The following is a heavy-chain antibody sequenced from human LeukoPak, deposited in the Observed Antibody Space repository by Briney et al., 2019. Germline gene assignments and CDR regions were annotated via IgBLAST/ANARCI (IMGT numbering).Heavy chain of an antibody. V-gene: IGHV1-8*03. CDR1: GYTFTSYD. Sequence: ASVKVSCKASGYTFTSYDINWVRQATGQGLEWMGWMNPNSGNTAYAQKFQGRVTITRNTSISTAYMELSSLRSEDTAVYYCARGRLTMVRGVPGLFDPWGQGTLVTVSS. CDR3: ARGRLTMVRGVPGLFDP. J-gene: IGHJ5*02. D-gene: IGHD3-10*01. CDR2: MNPNSGNT.